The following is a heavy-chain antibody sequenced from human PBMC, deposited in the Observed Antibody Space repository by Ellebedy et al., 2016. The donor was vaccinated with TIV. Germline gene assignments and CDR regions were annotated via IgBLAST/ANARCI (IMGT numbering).Heavy chain of an antibody. CDR3: ASRGVAVQGADY. Sequence: PGGSLRLSCAASGFTFSSYWMHWVRHAPGKGLVWVSLINSDGSRTTYADSVKGRFTISRDNAKNTLYLQMNSLRAEDTAVYYCASRGVAVQGADYWGQGTLVTVSS. J-gene: IGHJ4*02. CDR2: INSDGSRT. V-gene: IGHV3-74*01. CDR1: GFTFSSYW. D-gene: IGHD3-10*01.